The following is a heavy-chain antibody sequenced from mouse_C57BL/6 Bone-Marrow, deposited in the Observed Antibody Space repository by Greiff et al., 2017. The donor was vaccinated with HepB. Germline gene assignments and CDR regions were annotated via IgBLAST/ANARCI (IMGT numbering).Heavy chain of an antibody. J-gene: IGHJ1*03. CDR1: GYSITSGYY. Sequence: EVQLQESGPGLVKPSQSLSLTCSVTGYSITSGYYWNWIRQFPGNKLEWMGYISYDGSNNYNPSLKNRISITRDTSKNQFFLKLNSVTTEDTATDYCARDYYGSRYWYFDVWGTGTTVTVSS. CDR2: ISYDGSN. CDR3: ARDYYGSRYWYFDV. D-gene: IGHD1-1*01. V-gene: IGHV3-6*01.